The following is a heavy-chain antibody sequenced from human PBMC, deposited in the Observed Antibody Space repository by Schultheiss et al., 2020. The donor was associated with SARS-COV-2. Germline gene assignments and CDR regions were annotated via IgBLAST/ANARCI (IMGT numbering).Heavy chain of an antibody. CDR2: ISAYNGNT. V-gene: IGHV1-18*01. J-gene: IGHJ4*02. Sequence: ASVKVSCKASGYTFTSYGISWVRQAPGQGLEWMGWISAYNGNTNYAQKLQGRVTMTTDTSTSTAYMELSSLRSEDTAVYYCARERVLYSSSWSWLFDYWGQGTLVTVSS. D-gene: IGHD6-13*01. CDR3: ARERVLYSSSWSWLFDY. CDR1: GYTFTSYG.